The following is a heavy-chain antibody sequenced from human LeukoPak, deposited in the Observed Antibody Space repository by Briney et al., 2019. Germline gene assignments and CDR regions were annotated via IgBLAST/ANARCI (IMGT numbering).Heavy chain of an antibody. CDR2: ISNDGTKK. CDR3: ARAPTDYYDSSGYYYFDY. J-gene: IGHJ4*02. Sequence: GGSLRLSCAASGFTFSSYAMHWVRQAPGKGLEWVAVISNDGTKKNYADSVKGRFTISRDNSKNSLYLQMNSLRAEDTAVYYCARAPTDYYDSSGYYYFDYWGQGTLVTVSS. V-gene: IGHV3-30*04. CDR1: GFTFSSYA. D-gene: IGHD3-22*01.